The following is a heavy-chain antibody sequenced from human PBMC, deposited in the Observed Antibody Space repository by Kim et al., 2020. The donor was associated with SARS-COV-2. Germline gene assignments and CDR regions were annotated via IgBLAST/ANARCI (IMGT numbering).Heavy chain of an antibody. CDR1: GFTFSSYG. V-gene: IGHV3-30*18. CDR3: AKESGSGSYYGWTYNSCGRDV. D-gene: IGHD3-10*01. J-gene: IGHJ6*02. Sequence: GGSLRLSCAASGFTFSSYGMHWVRQAPGKGLEWVAVISYDGSNKYYADSVKGRFTISRHNSKNTLYLQMNSLRAEDTAVYYCAKESGSGSYYGWTYNSCGRDVWGQGNTVPVSS. CDR2: ISYDGSNK.